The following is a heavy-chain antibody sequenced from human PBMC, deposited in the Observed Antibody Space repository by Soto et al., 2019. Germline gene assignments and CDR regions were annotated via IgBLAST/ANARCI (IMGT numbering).Heavy chain of an antibody. CDR3: ARDLFGIGGWYALVYYSDY. Sequence: TLSLTCAISGDSVSSNSAAWNWIRQSPSRGLEWLGRTYYRSKWYNDYAVSVKSRITINPDTSKNQFSLQLNSVTPEDTAVYYCARDLFGIGGWYALVYYSDYWRKGTLGTVPS. D-gene: IGHD6-19*01. CDR1: GDSVSSNSAA. V-gene: IGHV6-1*01. CDR2: TYYRSKWYN. J-gene: IGHJ4*02.